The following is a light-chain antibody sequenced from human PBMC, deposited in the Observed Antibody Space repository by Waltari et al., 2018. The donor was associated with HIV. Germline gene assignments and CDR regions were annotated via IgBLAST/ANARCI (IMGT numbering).Light chain of an antibody. CDR3: AAWDDSLSGFVV. CDR2: EVS. V-gene: IGLV2-14*01. Sequence: QSALTQPASVSGSPGQSITISCTGTSSDVGGYNYVSWYQQHPGKAPKLMIHEVSSRPSGVSNRFSASKSGTSASLAISGLRSEDEADYYCAAWDDSLSGFVVFGGGTKLTVL. J-gene: IGLJ2*01. CDR1: SSDVGGYNY.